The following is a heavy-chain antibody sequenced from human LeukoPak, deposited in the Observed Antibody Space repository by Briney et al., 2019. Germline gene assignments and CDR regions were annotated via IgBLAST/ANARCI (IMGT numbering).Heavy chain of an antibody. CDR3: AKERLGYYFDY. CDR2: ISSSSNST. V-gene: IGHV3-23*01. Sequence: GGSLRLSCAASGFTFSSYTMTWVRQAPGKGLEWVSSISSSSNSTYYADSVKGRFTISRDNSKNTLYLQMSSLRAEDTAVYYCAKERLGYYFDYWGQGTLVTVSS. D-gene: IGHD5-12*01. CDR1: GFTFSSYT. J-gene: IGHJ4*02.